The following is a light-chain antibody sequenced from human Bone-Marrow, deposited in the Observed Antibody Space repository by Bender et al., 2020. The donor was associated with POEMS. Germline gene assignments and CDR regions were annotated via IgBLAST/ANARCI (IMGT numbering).Light chain of an antibody. CDR1: RLVDKY. CDR2: QDS. V-gene: IGLV3-1*01. Sequence: SYELTQPPSVSVSPGQTASITCSGDRLVDKYVCWYQQRPGQSPLLVIYQDSKRPSGIPERFAGSTSGNTAILIIRGVEAGDEADYYCQVWDGGSDHVVFGGGTELTVL. J-gene: IGLJ2*01. CDR3: QVWDGGSDHVV.